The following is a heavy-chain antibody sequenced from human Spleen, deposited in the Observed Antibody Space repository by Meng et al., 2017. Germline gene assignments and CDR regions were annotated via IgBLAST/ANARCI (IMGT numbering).Heavy chain of an antibody. CDR3: VRSSGWVRTGFDP. CDR2: IGHSGFT. D-gene: IGHD6-19*01. J-gene: IGHJ5*02. V-gene: IGHV4-39*01. Sequence: QVQLQESGPGLVKPSQTLSLTCTVSGGSISSGDYYWGWIRQPPGKGLEWIGSIGHSGFTYYTPSLKSRVTVSIDTSKNQFSLMLTSVTAADTAVYYCVRSSGWVRTGFDPWGQGTLVTVSS. CDR1: GGSISSGDYY.